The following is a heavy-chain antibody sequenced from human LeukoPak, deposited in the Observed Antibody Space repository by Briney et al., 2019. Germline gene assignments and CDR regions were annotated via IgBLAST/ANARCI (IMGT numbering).Heavy chain of an antibody. D-gene: IGHD4-11*01. J-gene: IGHJ4*02. V-gene: IGHV3-30*02. CDR3: AKDLDYGNYNYFNY. CDR2: IRYDGSNK. CDR1: GFTFDDYG. Sequence: GGSLRLSCAASGFTFDDYGMHWVRQAPGKGLEWVAFIRYDGSNKYYADSVKGRFTISRDNSKNTLYLQMNSLRAEDTAVYYCAKDLDYGNYNYFNYWGQGTLVTVSS.